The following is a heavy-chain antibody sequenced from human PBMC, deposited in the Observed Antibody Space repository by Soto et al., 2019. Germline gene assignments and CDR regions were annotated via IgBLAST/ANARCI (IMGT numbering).Heavy chain of an antibody. CDR3: AKGGYFDWFDY. CDR1: GFTFSSYA. V-gene: IGHV3-23*01. D-gene: IGHD3-9*01. CDR2: ISGSGGST. Sequence: HPXGSLRLSCSASGFTFSSYAMSWVRQAPGKGLEWVSAISGSGGSTYYADSVKGRFTISRDNSKNTLYLQMNSLRAEDTAVYYCAKGGYFDWFDYWGQGTLVTVSS. J-gene: IGHJ4*02.